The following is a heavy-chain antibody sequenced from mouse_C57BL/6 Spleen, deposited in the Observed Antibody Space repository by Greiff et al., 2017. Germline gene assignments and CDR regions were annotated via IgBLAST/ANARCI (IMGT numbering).Heavy chain of an antibody. CDR2: IDPETGGT. CDR3: TRVGGTTDFDY. Sequence: VKLMESGAELVRPGASVTLSCKASGYTFTDYEMHWVKQTPVHGLEWIGAIDPETGGTAYNQKFKGKAILTADKSSSTAYMELRSLTSEDSAVYYCTRVGGTTDFDYWGQGTTLTVSS. D-gene: IGHD4-1*01. CDR1: GYTFTDYE. V-gene: IGHV1-15*01. J-gene: IGHJ2*01.